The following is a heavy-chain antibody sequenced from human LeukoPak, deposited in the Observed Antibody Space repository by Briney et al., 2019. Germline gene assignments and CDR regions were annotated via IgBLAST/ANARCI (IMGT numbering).Heavy chain of an antibody. D-gene: IGHD4-17*01. Sequence: SETLSLTCTLSGGSISSYYWSWIRQPPGKGLEWIGYIYYSGSTNYNPSLKSRVTISVDTSKNQFSLKLSSVTAADTAVYYCARVHGLYYYGMDVWGQGTTVTVSS. CDR2: IYYSGST. CDR3: ARVHGLYYYGMDV. J-gene: IGHJ6*02. CDR1: GGSISSYY. V-gene: IGHV4-59*01.